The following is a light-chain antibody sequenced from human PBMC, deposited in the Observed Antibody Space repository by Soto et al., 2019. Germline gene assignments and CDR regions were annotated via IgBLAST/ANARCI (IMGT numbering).Light chain of an antibody. CDR3: QQTDRLPRT. Sequence: DIQMTQSPSSLSASVGDRVTITCRASQSISSYLNWYQHKPGKAPKLLIYAASSLQTGVPSRFSGSRSGTDFAHTISSLQREDCATYYCQQTDRLPRTFGQGAKVDIK. CDR2: AAS. CDR1: QSISSY. J-gene: IGKJ1*01. V-gene: IGKV1-39*01.